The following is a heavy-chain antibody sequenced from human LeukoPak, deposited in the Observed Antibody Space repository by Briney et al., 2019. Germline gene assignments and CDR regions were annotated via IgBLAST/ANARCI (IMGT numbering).Heavy chain of an antibody. D-gene: IGHD1-26*01. CDR3: VSDRETQEQI. V-gene: IGHV3-64D*09. Sequence: QPGGSLRLSCSGSGFTFSRHNMHWVRQAPGKGLEYVSAISYNGDSTYYVVSVKGRFTISRDNSKNTLDLQMSSLRPEDTAVYYCVSDRETQEQIWGPGTLVTVSS. CDR2: ISYNGDST. CDR1: GFTFSRHN. J-gene: IGHJ3*02.